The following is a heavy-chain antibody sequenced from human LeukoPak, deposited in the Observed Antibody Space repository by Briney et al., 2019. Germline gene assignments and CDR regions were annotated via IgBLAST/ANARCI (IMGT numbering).Heavy chain of an antibody. CDR2: ISGSGGST. V-gene: IGHV3-23*01. CDR1: GFTFSSYA. D-gene: IGHD2-2*01. J-gene: IGHJ3*02. Sequence: PGGSLRLSCAASGFTFSSYAMSWVRQAPGKGLEWVSAISGSGGSTYYADSVKGRFTISRDNSKNTLYLQMNSLRAEDTAVYYCAKNVVVVPAATHDDAFDIWGQGTMVTVSS. CDR3: AKNVVVVPAATHDDAFDI.